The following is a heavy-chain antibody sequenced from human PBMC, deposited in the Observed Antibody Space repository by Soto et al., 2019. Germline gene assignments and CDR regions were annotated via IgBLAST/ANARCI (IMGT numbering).Heavy chain of an antibody. CDR1: GFTFSGHA. J-gene: IGHJ6*02. V-gene: IGHV3-23*01. CDR2: ISGSGGST. D-gene: IGHD3-10*01. CDR3: AKVNGPGDYYYCGMDV. Sequence: PGGSLRLSCAASGFTFSGHAMRCCRQAPWKGLEWVSSISGSGGSTYYANSVKGRFTISRDNSKNTLYLQMNSLRAEDTAVYYCAKVNGPGDYYYCGMDVWGQGTTVTV.